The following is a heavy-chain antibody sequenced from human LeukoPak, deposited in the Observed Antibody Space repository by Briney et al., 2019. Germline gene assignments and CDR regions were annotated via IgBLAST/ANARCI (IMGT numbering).Heavy chain of an antibody. CDR1: GFTLSSYS. CDR3: ARGEWSSSPFDY. J-gene: IGHJ4*02. CDR2: ISSSSSYI. D-gene: IGHD6-6*01. V-gene: IGHV3-21*01. Sequence: GGSLRLSCAASGFTLSSYSMNWVRQAPGKGLEWVSFISSSSSYIYYADSLKGRFTISRDNAKNSLYLQMNSLRAEDTAVYYCARGEWSSSPFDYWGQGTLVTVSS.